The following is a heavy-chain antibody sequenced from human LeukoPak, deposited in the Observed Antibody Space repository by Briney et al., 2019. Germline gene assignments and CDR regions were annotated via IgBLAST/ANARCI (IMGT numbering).Heavy chain of an antibody. CDR1: GFTFSSYG. J-gene: IGHJ4*02. CDR2: ISYDGSNK. CDR3: ARMVIPTYFDY. D-gene: IGHD3-22*01. V-gene: IGHV3-30*03. Sequence: PGGSLRLSCAASGFTFSSYGMHWVRQAPGKGLKWVAVISYDGSNKYYADSVKGRFTISRDNSKNTLYLQMNSLRAEDTAVYYCARMVIPTYFDYWGQGTLVTVSS.